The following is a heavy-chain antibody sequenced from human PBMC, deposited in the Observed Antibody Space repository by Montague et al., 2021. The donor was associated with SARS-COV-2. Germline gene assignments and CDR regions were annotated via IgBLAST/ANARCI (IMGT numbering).Heavy chain of an antibody. CDR2: VSDSGS. Sequence: SETLSLTCSVSGFSISSGYYWGWIRQPPGKGLEWIGYVSDSGSDYNPSLKNRVSISVDTSKKLLSLSLSSVTAADTAIYYCARHRKDYDILAGYSTSFYYDMDVWGQGTTVTVSS. V-gene: IGHV4-59*08. CDR1: GFSISSGYY. J-gene: IGHJ6*02. CDR3: ARHRKDYDILAGYSTSFYYDMDV. D-gene: IGHD3-9*01.